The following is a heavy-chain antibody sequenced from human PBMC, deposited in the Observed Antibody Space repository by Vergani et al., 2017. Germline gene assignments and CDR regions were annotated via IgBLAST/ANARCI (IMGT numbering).Heavy chain of an antibody. V-gene: IGHV5-51*01. CDR1: EYSFGNYW. CDR3: ARHTTYTDS. J-gene: IGHJ4*02. D-gene: IGHD1-1*01. Sequence: EVELVQSGPEMRKPGESLKISCKGSEYSFGNYWIGWVRQMPGKGLEWMGIIYPADSDTRYSPSFQGQVTISADKSISTAFLQWDSLNALDTSLYYCARHTTYTDSWGQGTLVTVSS. CDR2: IYPADSDT.